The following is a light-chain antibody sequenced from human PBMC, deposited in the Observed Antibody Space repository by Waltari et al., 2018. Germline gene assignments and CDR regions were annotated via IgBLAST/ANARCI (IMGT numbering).Light chain of an antibody. CDR1: TSAVGRYDL. V-gene: IGLV2-23*02. CDR2: EVF. Sequence: QSALTQPASVSGTPGQSITISCSGTTSAVGRYDLGSWYQQHPGEAPKLLICEVFKRPPDTSSRFSGARSGSTASLTISGLQPEDEADYYCCSYAGRGTYVFGSGTKVTVL. CDR3: CSYAGRGTYV. J-gene: IGLJ1*01.